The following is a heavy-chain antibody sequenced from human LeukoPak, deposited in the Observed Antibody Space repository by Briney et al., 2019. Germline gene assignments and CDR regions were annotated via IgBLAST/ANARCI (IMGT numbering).Heavy chain of an antibody. CDR3: AKDHWGAIRGEFDY. Sequence: TGGSLRLSCAASGSTFSSYAMSWVRQAPGKGLEWVSAMSGSGGSTYYADSVKGRFTISRDNSKNTLYLQMNSLRAEDTAVYFCAKDHWGAIRGEFDYWGQGTLVTVSS. J-gene: IGHJ4*02. V-gene: IGHV3-23*01. D-gene: IGHD3-10*01. CDR2: MSGSGGST. CDR1: GSTFSSYA.